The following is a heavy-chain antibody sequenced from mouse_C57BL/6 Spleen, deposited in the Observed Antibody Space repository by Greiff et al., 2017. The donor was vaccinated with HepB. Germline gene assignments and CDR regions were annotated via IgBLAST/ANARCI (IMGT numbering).Heavy chain of an antibody. J-gene: IGHJ1*03. CDR2: INPNNGGT. CDR3: ARGPYDSNYEGNYWYFDV. V-gene: IGHV1-26*01. Sequence: EVQLQQSGPELVKPGASVKISCKASGYTFTDYYMNWVKQSHGKSLEWIGDINPNNGGTSYNQKFKGKATLTVDTSSSTAYMELRSLTSEDSAVYYCARGPYDSNYEGNYWYFDVWGTGTTVTVSS. D-gene: IGHD2-5*01. CDR1: GYTFTDYY.